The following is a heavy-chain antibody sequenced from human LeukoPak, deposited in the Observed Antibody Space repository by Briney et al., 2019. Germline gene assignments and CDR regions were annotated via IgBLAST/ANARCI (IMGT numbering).Heavy chain of an antibody. Sequence: GGSLRLSCTASGFTFRSYWMQWVRQVPGKGLVWVSRINTDGTITNYADSVKGRFTISRDNAKNTLYLQMNSLRAEDTAVYYCAKGKPAGPFFDYWGQGTLVTVSS. CDR1: GFTFRSYW. D-gene: IGHD2-2*01. CDR3: AKGKPAGPFFDY. J-gene: IGHJ4*02. V-gene: IGHV3-74*01. CDR2: INTDGTIT.